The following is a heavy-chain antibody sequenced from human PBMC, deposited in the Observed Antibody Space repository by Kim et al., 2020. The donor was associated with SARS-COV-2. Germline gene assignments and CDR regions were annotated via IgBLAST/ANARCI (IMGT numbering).Heavy chain of an antibody. Sequence: LSLTCAASGFTFNTYSINWVRQAPGKGLEWVSSISSGSSFIYYADSVKGRFTISRDNAKNSLYLQMNSLRAEDTAVYYCARESTSSSFNLLGFWGQGTLVTVSS. D-gene: IGHD6-13*01. CDR1: GFTFNTYS. CDR3: ARESTSSSFNLLGF. J-gene: IGHJ4*02. CDR2: ISSGSSFI. V-gene: IGHV3-21*01.